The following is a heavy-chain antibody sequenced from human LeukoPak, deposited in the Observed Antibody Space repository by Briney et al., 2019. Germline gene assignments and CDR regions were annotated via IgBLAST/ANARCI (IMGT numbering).Heavy chain of an antibody. J-gene: IGHJ4*02. Sequence: TGGSLRLSCAASGFTFSSYSMNWVRQAPGKGLEWVSSISSSSSYIYYADSVKGRFTISRDNAKNSLYLQMNSLRAEDTAVYYCARGRGWLSLPRDLYFDYWGQGTLVTVSS. D-gene: IGHD3-22*01. CDR3: ARGRGWLSLPRDLYFDY. V-gene: IGHV3-21*01. CDR2: ISSSSSYI. CDR1: GFTFSSYS.